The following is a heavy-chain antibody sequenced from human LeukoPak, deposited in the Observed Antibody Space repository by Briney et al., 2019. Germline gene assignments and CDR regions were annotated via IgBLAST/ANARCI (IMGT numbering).Heavy chain of an antibody. CDR1: GGTFSGYY. CDR2: INHSGST. CDR3: ARQPHDYYDSSGYFFDY. D-gene: IGHD3-22*01. Sequence: SETLSLTCAVYGGTFSGYYWSWIRQPPGKGMEWMGEINHSGSTNYNPSLKSRVTISVDTSKNQFSLKLSSVTAADTAVYYCARQPHDYYDSSGYFFDYWGQGTLVTVSS. V-gene: IGHV4-34*01. J-gene: IGHJ4*02.